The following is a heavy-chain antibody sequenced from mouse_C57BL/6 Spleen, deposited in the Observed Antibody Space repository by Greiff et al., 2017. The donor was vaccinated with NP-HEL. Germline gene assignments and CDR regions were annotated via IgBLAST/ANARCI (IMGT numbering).Heavy chain of an antibody. J-gene: IGHJ4*01. V-gene: IGHV1-82*01. CDR1: GYAFSSSW. CDR2: IYPGDGDT. CDR3: ARDAYDAMDY. Sequence: VQLQQSGPELVKPGASVKISCKASGYAFSSSWMNWVKQRPGKGLEWIGRIYPGDGDTNYNGKFKGKATLTADKSSSTAYMQLSSLTSEDSAVYFCARDAYDAMDYWGQGTSVTVSS.